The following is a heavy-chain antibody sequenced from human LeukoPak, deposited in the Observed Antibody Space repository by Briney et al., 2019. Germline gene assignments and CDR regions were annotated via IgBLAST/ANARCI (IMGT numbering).Heavy chain of an antibody. CDR3: ARGSGPIVVVPAANDY. Sequence: SGGSLSLSCAASGFTFSSYWMHWVRQAPGKGLVWVSRINSDGSSTSYADSVKGRFTISRDNAKNTLYLQMNSLRAEDTAVYYCARGSGPIVVVPAANDYWGQGTLVTVSS. D-gene: IGHD2-2*01. CDR1: GFTFSSYW. J-gene: IGHJ4*02. CDR2: INSDGSST. V-gene: IGHV3-74*01.